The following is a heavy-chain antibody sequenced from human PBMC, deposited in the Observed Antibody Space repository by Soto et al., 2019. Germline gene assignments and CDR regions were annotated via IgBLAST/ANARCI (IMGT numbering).Heavy chain of an antibody. Sequence: ASVKVSCKASGYTFTSSEISWVLQAPGQGLEWLGWISTDNGNTNYAQHLQGRVSLTTDTSTSTAYMDLRSLRSDDTAVYYCARDQGITTFGVYSMYYYGMDVWGQGTTVTVSS. J-gene: IGHJ6*02. CDR2: ISTDNGNT. CDR1: GYTFTSSE. V-gene: IGHV1-18*01. CDR3: ARDQGITTFGVYSMYYYGMDV. D-gene: IGHD3-3*01.